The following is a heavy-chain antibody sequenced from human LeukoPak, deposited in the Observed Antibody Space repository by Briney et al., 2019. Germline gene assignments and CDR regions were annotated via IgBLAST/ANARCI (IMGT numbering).Heavy chain of an antibody. CDR1: GGTFSSYA. CDR2: IIPIFGTA. V-gene: IGHV1-69*01. D-gene: IGHD2-15*01. CDR3: ARTRVAATTSYYYYGMDV. J-gene: IGHJ6*02. Sequence: ASVKVSCKASGGTFSSYAISWVRQAPGQGLEWMGGIIPIFGTANYAQKFQGRVTITADESTSTAYMELSSLRSEDTAVYHCARTRVAATTSYYYYGMDVWGQGTTVTVSS.